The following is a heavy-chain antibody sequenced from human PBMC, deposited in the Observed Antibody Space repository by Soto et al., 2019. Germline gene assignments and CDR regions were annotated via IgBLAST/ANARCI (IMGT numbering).Heavy chain of an antibody. D-gene: IGHD2-8*01. V-gene: IGHV3-74*01. CDR3: ARVDCRNGGCPDAMDV. CDR1: GFNFSRYW. Sequence: GGSLRLSCAASGFNFSRYWMHWVRQPPGEGLVWVSRIRPDGTGTNYADFVEGRFTISRDNAKNMVYLQMNSLRAEDTAVYYCARVDCRNGGCPDAMDVWGQGTMVTVSS. CDR2: IRPDGTGT. J-gene: IGHJ6*02.